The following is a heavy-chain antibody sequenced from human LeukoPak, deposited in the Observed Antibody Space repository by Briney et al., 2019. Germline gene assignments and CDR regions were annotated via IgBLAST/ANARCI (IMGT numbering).Heavy chain of an antibody. CDR2: INHSGST. CDR3: ARGSDFYDSSGYYTI. Sequence: SETLSLTCAVYGGSFRNYYWSWIRQPPGKGLEWIGEINHSGSTKYNPSLKSRVTISVDRSKNQFSLKLSSVTAADTAVFYCARGSDFYDSSGYYTIWGQGTLVTVSS. V-gene: IGHV4-34*01. CDR1: GGSFRNYY. J-gene: IGHJ4*02. D-gene: IGHD3-22*01.